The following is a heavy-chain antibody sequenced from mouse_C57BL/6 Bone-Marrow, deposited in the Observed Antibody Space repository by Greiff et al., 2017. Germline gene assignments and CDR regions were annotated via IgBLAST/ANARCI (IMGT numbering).Heavy chain of an antibody. J-gene: IGHJ1*03. Sequence: QVQLQQPGAELVKPGASVKMSCKASGYTFTSYWITWVKQGPGQGLEWVGDIYPGSGSINYNEKFKGKVTLPVDTSSSTAYMQLSSLTSEDSAVYYCARPYYSNYWYFDVWGTGTTVTVSS. CDR1: GYTFTSYW. CDR3: ARPYYSNYWYFDV. CDR2: IYPGSGSI. V-gene: IGHV1-55*01. D-gene: IGHD2-5*01.